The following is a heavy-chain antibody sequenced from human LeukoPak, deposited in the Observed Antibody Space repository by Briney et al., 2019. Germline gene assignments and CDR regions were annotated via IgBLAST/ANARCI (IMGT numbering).Heavy chain of an antibody. CDR2: IIPILGIA. CDR1: GGTFSSYA. J-gene: IGHJ4*02. D-gene: IGHD3-22*01. V-gene: IGHV1-69*04. Sequence: ASVKVSCKASGGTFSSYAISWVRQAPGQGLGWMGRIIPILGIANYAQKFQGRVTITADKSTSTAYMELSSLRSEDTAVYYCARDPYDSSGYNGYWGQGTLVTVSS. CDR3: ARDPYDSSGYNGY.